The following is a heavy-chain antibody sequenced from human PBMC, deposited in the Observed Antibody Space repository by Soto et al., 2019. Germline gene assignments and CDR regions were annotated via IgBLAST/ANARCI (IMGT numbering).Heavy chain of an antibody. CDR2: ISWNSGSI. CDR3: AKGEKIHQVTYYDFWSGYYY. CDR1: GFTFDDYA. J-gene: IGHJ4*02. V-gene: IGHV3-9*01. Sequence: GGSLRLSCAASGFTFDDYAMHWVRQAPGKGLEWVSGISWNSGSIGYADSVKGRFTISRDNAKNSLYLQMNSLRAEDTALYYCAKGEKIHQVTYYDFWSGYYYWGQGTLVTVSS. D-gene: IGHD3-3*01.